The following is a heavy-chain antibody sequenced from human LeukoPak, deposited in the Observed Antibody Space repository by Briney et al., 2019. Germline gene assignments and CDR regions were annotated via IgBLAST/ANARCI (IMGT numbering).Heavy chain of an antibody. CDR1: GYSISSGYY. CDR3: ASFTVTTGMDY. J-gene: IGHJ4*02. D-gene: IGHD4-17*01. Sequence: SETLSLTCTVSGYSISSGYYWGWIRQPPGKGLERIGSIYHSGSTYYNPSLKSRVTISVDTSKNQFSLKLSSVTAADTAVYYCASFTVTTGMDYWGQGTLVTVSS. CDR2: IYHSGST. V-gene: IGHV4-38-2*02.